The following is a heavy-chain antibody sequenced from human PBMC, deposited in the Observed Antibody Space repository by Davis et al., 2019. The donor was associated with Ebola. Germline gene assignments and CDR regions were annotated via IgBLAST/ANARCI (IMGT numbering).Heavy chain of an antibody. Sequence: GGSLRLSCAASGFTVSSNYMSWVRQAPGKGLEWVSAISGSGGSTYYADSVKGRFTISRDNSKNTLYLQMNSLRAEDTAVYYCAKDPYGGYFQFDYWGQGTLVTVSS. V-gene: IGHV3-23*01. D-gene: IGHD5-12*01. CDR1: GFTVSSNY. CDR3: AKDPYGGYFQFDY. CDR2: ISGSGGST. J-gene: IGHJ4*02.